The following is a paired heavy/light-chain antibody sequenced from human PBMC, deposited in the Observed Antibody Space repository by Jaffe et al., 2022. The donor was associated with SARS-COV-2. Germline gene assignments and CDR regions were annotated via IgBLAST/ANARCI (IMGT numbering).Heavy chain of an antibody. V-gene: IGHV5-51*01. Sequence: EVQLVQSGAEVKKPGESLKISCKISGYSFTSYWIGWVRQMPGKGLEWMGIIYPGDSETRYSPSFQGHVTISTDKSITTAYLQWSSLKASDSAMYYCARRNGKVASYPLDYWGQGTLVTVSS. J-gene: IGHJ4*02. CDR3: ARRNGKVASYPLDY. CDR2: IYPGDSET. CDR1: GYSFTSYW. D-gene: IGHD5-12*01.
Light chain of an antibody. V-gene: IGLV1-44*01. CDR2: SDN. CDR1: SSNGGSNA. J-gene: IGLJ2*01. Sequence: QSVLTQPPSASGTPGQRVTISCSGSSSNGGSNAVNWYQHLPGTAPKLLIYSDNQRPSGVPDRFSGSKSGTSASLAISGLQSEDEADYYCAAWDDSLRVLFGGGTKLTVL. CDR3: AAWDDSLRVL.